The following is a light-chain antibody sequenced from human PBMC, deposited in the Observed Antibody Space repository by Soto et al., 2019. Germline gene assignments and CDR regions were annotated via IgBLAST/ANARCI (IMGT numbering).Light chain of an antibody. V-gene: IGKV1-5*01. CDR3: QQYNSYSRWT. CDR1: KNINTW. J-gene: IGKJ1*01. CDR2: DAS. Sequence: DIQMTQSPSTLSASVGDRVTITCRASKNINTWVAWYQQKPGKAPKLLIYDASSLESGVPSRVSGSGSGTEFTLTISSLQPDDLATYYCQQYNSYSRWTFGQGTKVDIK.